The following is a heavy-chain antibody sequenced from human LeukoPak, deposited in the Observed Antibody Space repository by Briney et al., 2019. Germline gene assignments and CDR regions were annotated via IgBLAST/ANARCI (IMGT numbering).Heavy chain of an antibody. J-gene: IGHJ4*02. CDR3: ARERRAALEPIFDY. Sequence: GGSLRLSCAASGFTFSSYAMHWVRQAPGKGLEWVAVISYDGSNKYYADSVKGRFTISRDNSKNTLYLQMNSLRAEDTAVYYCARERRAALEPIFDYWGQGTLVTVPS. V-gene: IGHV3-30*01. D-gene: IGHD6-6*01. CDR1: GFTFSSYA. CDR2: ISYDGSNK.